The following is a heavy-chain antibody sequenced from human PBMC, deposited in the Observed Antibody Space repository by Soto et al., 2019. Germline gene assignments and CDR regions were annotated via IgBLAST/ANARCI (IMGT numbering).Heavy chain of an antibody. D-gene: IGHD2-2*01. Sequence: EVQLLESGGDLVQPGGSLKLSCAASGFPFRNFAMAWVRQAPGKGLEWVSIISNSGSSTYHGDSVKGRFTTSRDNSKGTRSWHMRGVRIDDTAVYFCARADLLWDSFDLWGQGTLVTVSS. CDR1: GFPFRNFA. J-gene: IGHJ4*02. CDR2: ISNSGSST. V-gene: IGHV3-23*05. CDR3: ARADLLWDSFDL.